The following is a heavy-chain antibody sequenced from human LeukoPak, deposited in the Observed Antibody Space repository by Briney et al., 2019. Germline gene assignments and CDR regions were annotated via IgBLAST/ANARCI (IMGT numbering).Heavy chain of an antibody. D-gene: IGHD3-22*01. Sequence: GGSLRLSCAASGFTFSSYAMHWVRQAPGKGLEWVAVISYDGSNKYYADSVKGRFIISRDNSKNTLYLQMNSLRAEDTAVYYCARDPPYDSSGYTYWGQGTLVTVSS. CDR2: ISYDGSNK. CDR3: ARDPPYDSSGYTY. V-gene: IGHV3-30-3*01. J-gene: IGHJ4*02. CDR1: GFTFSSYA.